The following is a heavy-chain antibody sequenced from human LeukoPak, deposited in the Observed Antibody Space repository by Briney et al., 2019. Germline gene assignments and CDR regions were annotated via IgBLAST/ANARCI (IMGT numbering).Heavy chain of an antibody. CDR2: ISSSSSTI. Sequence: GGSLRLSCAASGFTFSSYSMNWVRQAPGKGLEWVSYISSSSSTIYYADSVKGRFTISRDNAKNSLYLQMNSLRAEDTAVYYCAREIVVVPAPIDYWGQGTLVTVSS. CDR1: GFTFSSYS. CDR3: AREIVVVPAPIDY. J-gene: IGHJ4*02. D-gene: IGHD2-2*01. V-gene: IGHV3-48*04.